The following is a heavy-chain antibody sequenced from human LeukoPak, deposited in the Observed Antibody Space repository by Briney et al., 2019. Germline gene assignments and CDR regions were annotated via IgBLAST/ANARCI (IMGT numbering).Heavy chain of an antibody. D-gene: IGHD2-21*01. J-gene: IGHJ3*02. CDR3: AKVFSYLRALWWVRNDAFDI. CDR2: ISCDGSNK. CDR1: GFTFSSYG. V-gene: IGHV3-30*18. Sequence: PGGSLRLSCAASGFTFSSYGMHWVRQAAVKGLEWLSAISCDGSNKYYADSGKGRFTISRAHSKYTLYLELNSLRAEDTAVYYCAKVFSYLRALWWVRNDAFDIWSNLIMVAV.